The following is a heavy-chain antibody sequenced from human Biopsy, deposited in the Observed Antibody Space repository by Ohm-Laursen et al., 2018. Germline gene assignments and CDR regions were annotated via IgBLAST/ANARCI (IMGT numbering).Heavy chain of an antibody. J-gene: IGHJ2*01. Sequence: GTLSLTCSVSGDSISSYYWSWIRQPPGKGLEWIGYVYYTGSTDYNPSLQSRVTISVDTSKNHFSLRLRSVTPADTAIYYCARDRGYYSDRTVPGYFDLWGRGTLVTVSS. V-gene: IGHV4-59*01. CDR3: ARDRGYYSDRTVPGYFDL. CDR1: GDSISSYY. D-gene: IGHD3-22*01. CDR2: VYYTGST.